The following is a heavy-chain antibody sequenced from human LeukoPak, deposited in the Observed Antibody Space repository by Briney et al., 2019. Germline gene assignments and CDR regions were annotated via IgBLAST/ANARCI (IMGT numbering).Heavy chain of an antibody. Sequence: SQTLSLTCTVSGGSISSGDHYWSWIRQPPGKGLEWIGEINHSGSTNYNPSLKSRVTISVDTSKNQFSLKLSSVTAADTAVYYCARGSYYYGSGSYYNQGAPLNWFDPWGQGTLVTVSS. J-gene: IGHJ5*02. CDR2: INHSGST. D-gene: IGHD3-10*01. V-gene: IGHV4-30-4*01. CDR1: GGSISSGDHY. CDR3: ARGSYYYGSGSYYNQGAPLNWFDP.